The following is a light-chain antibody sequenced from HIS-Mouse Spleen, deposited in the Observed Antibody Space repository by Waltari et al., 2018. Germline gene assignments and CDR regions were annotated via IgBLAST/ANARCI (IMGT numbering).Light chain of an antibody. CDR1: SSNIGAGYD. V-gene: IGLV1-40*01. CDR3: QSYDSSLSGWV. J-gene: IGLJ3*02. Sequence: QSVLTQPPSVPGAPGQRVTISCTGSSSNIGAGYDVHWYQQLPGTAPNLLIYGNSNRPSGVPDRVSGSKSGTSASLAITGLQAEDEADYYCQSYDSSLSGWVFGGGTKLTVL. CDR2: GNS.